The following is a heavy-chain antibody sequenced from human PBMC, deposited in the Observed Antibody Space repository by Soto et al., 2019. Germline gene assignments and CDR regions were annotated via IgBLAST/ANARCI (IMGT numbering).Heavy chain of an antibody. J-gene: IGHJ4*02. CDR2: IFSSGES. D-gene: IGHD3-10*01. Sequence: GGSLRLSCAASGFTVSSTYMSWVRQAPGKGLEWVSIIFSSGESFYADSVKGRFTISRDSSDNTVYLQMNSLKAEDTAVYYCARGGIGMVRTFYHWGQGTLVTVS. CDR1: GFTVSSTY. CDR3: ARGGIGMVRTFYH. V-gene: IGHV3-53*01.